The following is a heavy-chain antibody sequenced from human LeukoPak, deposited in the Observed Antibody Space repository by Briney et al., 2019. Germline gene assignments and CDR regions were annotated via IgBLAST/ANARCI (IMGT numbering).Heavy chain of an antibody. CDR1: GYTFTSYD. Sequence: APVKVSCKASGYTFTSYDINWVRQATGQGLEWMGWMNPNSGNTGYAQKFQGRVTITRNTSISTAYMELSSLRSEDTAVYYCARGGYYDFWSGYSDNWFDPWGQGTLVTVSS. D-gene: IGHD3-3*01. CDR3: ARGGYYDFWSGYSDNWFDP. CDR2: MNPNSGNT. V-gene: IGHV1-8*03. J-gene: IGHJ5*02.